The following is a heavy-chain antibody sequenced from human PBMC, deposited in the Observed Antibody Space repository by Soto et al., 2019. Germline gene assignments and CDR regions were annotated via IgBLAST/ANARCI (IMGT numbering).Heavy chain of an antibody. CDR3: ARISSVDPYGYVNAGLDA. D-gene: IGHD5-18*01. CDR1: GGSIRSYY. V-gene: IGHV4-59*13. Sequence: SETLSLTCSVSGGSIRSYYWSWIRQSPEKGLEWIGYFYHSGNSNYNPSLKSRVTISVDTSKNQLSLSLRSVTAADTAVYFCARISSVDPYGYVNAGLDAWGQGTTVTVSS. J-gene: IGHJ6*02. CDR2: FYHSGNS.